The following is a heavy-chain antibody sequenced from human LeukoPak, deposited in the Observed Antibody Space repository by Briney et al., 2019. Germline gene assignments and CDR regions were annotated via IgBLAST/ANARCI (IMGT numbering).Heavy chain of an antibody. V-gene: IGHV1-3*01. CDR2: INAGSGNT. CDR3: AREYSSSWYTYYYYGMDV. D-gene: IGHD6-13*01. J-gene: IGHJ6*02. CDR1: GYTFSTYA. Sequence: ASVKVSCKASGYTFSTYAIHWVRQAPGQRPEWMGWINAGSGNTKSSQKFQGRVTITRDTSASTAYMELSSLRSEDTAVYYCAREYSSSWYTYYYYGMDVWGQGTTVTVSS.